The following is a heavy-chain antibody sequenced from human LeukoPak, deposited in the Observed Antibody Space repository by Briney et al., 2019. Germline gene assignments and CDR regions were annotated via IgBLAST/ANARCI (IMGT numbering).Heavy chain of an antibody. CDR3: AGWEHDY. Sequence: GGSLRLSCAASRFTFSSYAMHWVRQAPGKGLEWVAVISYDGSNKYYADSVKGRFTISRDNSKNTLYLQMNSLRAEDTAVYYCAGWEHDYWGQGTLVTVSS. J-gene: IGHJ4*02. V-gene: IGHV3-30-3*01. CDR1: RFTFSSYA. D-gene: IGHD1-26*01. CDR2: ISYDGSNK.